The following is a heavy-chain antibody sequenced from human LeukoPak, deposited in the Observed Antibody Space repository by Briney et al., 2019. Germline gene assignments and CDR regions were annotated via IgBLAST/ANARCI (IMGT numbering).Heavy chain of an antibody. CDR1: GGSISSYY. J-gene: IGHJ6*02. V-gene: IGHV4-59*01. CDR3: ARDLGYSSSWRFNYGMDV. D-gene: IGHD6-13*01. Sequence: SETLSLTCTVSGGSISSYYWSWIRQPPGKGLEWIGYIYYNGGTNYNPSLKSRVTISVDTSKNQFSLKLSSVTAADTAVYYCARDLGYSSSWRFNYGMDVWGQGTTVTVSS. CDR2: IYYNGGT.